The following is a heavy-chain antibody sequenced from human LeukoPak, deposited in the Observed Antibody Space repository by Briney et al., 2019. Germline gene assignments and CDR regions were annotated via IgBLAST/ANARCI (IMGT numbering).Heavy chain of an antibody. Sequence: GESLKISCKGSGYRFTSYWIGWVRQMPGKGLEWMGIIYPGDSDTRYSPSFQGQVTISADKSISTAYLQWSSLKASDTAMYYCARHYYYDSSGYYRRRYYFDCWGQGTLVTVSS. J-gene: IGHJ4*02. D-gene: IGHD3-22*01. V-gene: IGHV5-51*01. CDR3: ARHYYYDSSGYYRRRYYFDC. CDR1: GYRFTSYW. CDR2: IYPGDSDT.